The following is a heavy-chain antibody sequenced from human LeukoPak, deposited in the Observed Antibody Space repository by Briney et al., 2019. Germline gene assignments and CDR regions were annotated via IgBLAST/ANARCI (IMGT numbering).Heavy chain of an antibody. D-gene: IGHD3-10*01. Sequence: PSETLSLTCTVSGGSISYYYWSWIRQPPGKGLEWFGYIYYSGSTNYNPSLKSRVTISADTSKNQLSLKLTSVTAADTAVYYCATGGGYYGSGSYSMRLNWFDPWGQGTLVTVSS. CDR3: ATGGGYYGSGSYSMRLNWFDP. J-gene: IGHJ5*02. CDR2: IYYSGST. V-gene: IGHV4-59*01. CDR1: GGSISYYY.